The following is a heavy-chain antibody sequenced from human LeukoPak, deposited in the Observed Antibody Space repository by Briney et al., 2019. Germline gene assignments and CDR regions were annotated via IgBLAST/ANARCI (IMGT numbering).Heavy chain of an antibody. D-gene: IGHD2-21*02. Sequence: GGSLRLSCEASGFTFSSYWMSWVRQAPGKGLEWVANIKQDGSEKYYVDSVKGRFTISRDNAKNSLYLQMNSLRAEDTAVYYCAKEEINCGGDCEIDYWGQGTLVTVSS. CDR2: IKQDGSEK. V-gene: IGHV3-7*03. J-gene: IGHJ4*02. CDR3: AKEEINCGGDCEIDY. CDR1: GFTFSSYW.